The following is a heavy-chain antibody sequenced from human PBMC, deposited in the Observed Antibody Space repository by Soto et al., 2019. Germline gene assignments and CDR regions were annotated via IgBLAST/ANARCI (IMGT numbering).Heavy chain of an antibody. CDR3: AKERLYSSSFDY. V-gene: IGHV3-23*01. D-gene: IGHD6-13*01. J-gene: IGHJ4*02. Sequence: EVQLLESGGGLVQPGGSLRLSCAASGFTFSTYAMSWVRQAPGKGLEWVSAISGSGDNTYYADSVKGRFTISRDNSKNTLYLQMNSLRAEDTAVYYCAKERLYSSSFDYWGQGTLVTVSS. CDR1: GFTFSTYA. CDR2: ISGSGDNT.